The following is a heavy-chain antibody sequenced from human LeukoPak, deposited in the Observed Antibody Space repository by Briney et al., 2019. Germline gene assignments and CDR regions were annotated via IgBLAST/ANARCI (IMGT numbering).Heavy chain of an antibody. Sequence: ASVKVSCKASGGTFSSYAISWVRQAPGQGLEWMGGIIPIFGTANYAQKFQGRVTITADKSTSTAYIELSSLRSEDTAVYYCAQLIFWSDGLEDYWGQGTLVTVSS. J-gene: IGHJ4*02. CDR2: IIPIFGTA. CDR1: GGTFSSYA. D-gene: IGHD3-3*01. V-gene: IGHV1-69*06. CDR3: AQLIFWSDGLEDY.